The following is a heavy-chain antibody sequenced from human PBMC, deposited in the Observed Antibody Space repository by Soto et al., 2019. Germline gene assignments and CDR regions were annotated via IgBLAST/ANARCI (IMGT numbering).Heavy chain of an antibody. CDR1: GFTFSSYA. D-gene: IGHD6-19*01. CDR2: SSGSGGST. J-gene: IGHJ4*02. V-gene: IGHV3-23*01. Sequence: EVQLLESGGGLVQPGGSLRLSCAASGFTFSSYAMSLVRQAPGKGLEWVSASSGSGGSTYYADSVKGRFTISRDNSKNTLYLQMNSLRAEDTAVYYCAMWTLAVAGFDYWGQGTLVTVSS. CDR3: AMWTLAVAGFDY.